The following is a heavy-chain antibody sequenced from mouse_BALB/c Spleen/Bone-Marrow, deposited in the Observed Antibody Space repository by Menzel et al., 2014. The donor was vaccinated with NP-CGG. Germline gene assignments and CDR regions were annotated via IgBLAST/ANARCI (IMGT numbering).Heavy chain of an antibody. D-gene: IGHD1-1*01. J-gene: IGHJ2*01. CDR2: IDPSDSDA. V-gene: IGHV1-69*02. CDR1: GYTFTIYW. Sequence: VKLQESGAELVKPGASVKLSCKASGYTFTIYWMHWVKQRPGQGLEWIGEIDPSDSDANYNQKFKGKASLTVDKSSTTAYMQLSSLTSEDSAVYYCARLLGYYFDYWGQGTTLTVSS. CDR3: ARLLGYYFDY.